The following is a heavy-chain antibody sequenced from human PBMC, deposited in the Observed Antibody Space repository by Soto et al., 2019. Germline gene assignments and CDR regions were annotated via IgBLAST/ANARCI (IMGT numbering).Heavy chain of an antibody. CDR3: ARPHSASFVYAFDI. Sequence: GGSLRLCCAASAVAVSDNYMSWVRQAPGKGLECVSVLHSGIADYADSVQGRFTISRDSFTNTLFLQMNGLRADDTAVYYCARPHSASFVYAFDIWGQGTFVTVSS. CDR2: LHSGIA. J-gene: IGHJ3*02. CDR1: AVAVSDNY. V-gene: IGHV3-53*01.